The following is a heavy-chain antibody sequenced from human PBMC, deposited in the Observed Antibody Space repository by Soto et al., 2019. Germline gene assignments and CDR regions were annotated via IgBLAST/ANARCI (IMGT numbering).Heavy chain of an antibody. CDR1: GFSFSDYF. J-gene: IGHJ4*02. D-gene: IGHD6-6*01. Sequence: ASVKVSCKASGFSFSDYFMHWVRQAPGQGLEWMGWINPNSGGTNYAQKFQGRVTMTRGTSISTAYMELSRLRSDDTAVYYCASIAAPFDYWGQGTLVTVSS. V-gene: IGHV1-2*02. CDR2: INPNSGGT. CDR3: ASIAAPFDY.